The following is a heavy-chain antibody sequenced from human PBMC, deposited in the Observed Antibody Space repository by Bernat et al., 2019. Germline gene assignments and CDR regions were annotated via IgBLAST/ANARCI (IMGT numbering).Heavy chain of an antibody. V-gene: IGHV3-30*01. CDR2: ISYDGSNK. D-gene: IGHD1-7*01. J-gene: IGHJ3*02. CDR1: GFTFSSYA. CDR3: ARSGITGTTGAFDI. Sequence: VQLVESGGGVIQPGGSLRLSCAPSGFTFSSYAMHWVRQAPGKGLEWVAVISYDGSNKYYADSVKGRFTISRDNSKNTLYLQMNSLRAEDTAVYYCARSGITGTTGAFDIWGQGTMVTVSS.